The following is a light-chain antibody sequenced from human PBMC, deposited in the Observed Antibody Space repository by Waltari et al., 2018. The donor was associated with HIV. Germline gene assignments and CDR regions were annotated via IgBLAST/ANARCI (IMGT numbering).Light chain of an antibody. J-gene: IGKJ1*01. Sequence: MTQSPFTLSASVGDTITITCRASQGINRWLAWYQKKPGKVPKLLIYKTSSLESGVPPRFSGTGSGTEFNLTISSLQADDLAIYFCQQYNSYPRTFGRGTKVDLK. CDR1: QGINRW. V-gene: IGKV1-5*03. CDR2: KTS. CDR3: QQYNSYPRT.